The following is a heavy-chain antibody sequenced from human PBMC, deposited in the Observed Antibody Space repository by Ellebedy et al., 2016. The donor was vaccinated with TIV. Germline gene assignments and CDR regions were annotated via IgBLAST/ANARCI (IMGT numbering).Heavy chain of an antibody. CDR3: ARTYSSYFFDY. CDR2: ISYDGSEI. CDR1: GFTFRNFG. V-gene: IGHV3-30*03. D-gene: IGHD2-15*01. Sequence: GESLKISCAASGFTFRNFGMHWVRQAPGKGLEWVAFISYDGSEIYYADSVKGRFTISRGKSRDTLYLQMNGLRADDTAVYHCARTYSSYFFDYWGQGTLVTVSS. J-gene: IGHJ4*02.